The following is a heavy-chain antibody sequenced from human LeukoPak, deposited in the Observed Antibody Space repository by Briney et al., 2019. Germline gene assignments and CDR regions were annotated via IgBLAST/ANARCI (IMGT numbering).Heavy chain of an antibody. Sequence: GGSLRLSCEGSGYTFSSYAMHWVRQAPGKGLEYVAAISSDGRITYYANFVKGRFTISRDNSKNTLYLQMDSLRTEDMAVYYCARVSGWYWFDQWGQGTLVTVSS. V-gene: IGHV3-64*01. D-gene: IGHD6-19*01. CDR3: ARVSGWYWFDQ. J-gene: IGHJ5*02. CDR2: ISSDGRIT. CDR1: GYTFSSYA.